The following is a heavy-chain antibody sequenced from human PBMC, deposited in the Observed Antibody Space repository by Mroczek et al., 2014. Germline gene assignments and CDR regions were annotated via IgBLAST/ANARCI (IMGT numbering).Heavy chain of an antibody. CDR2: IYYSGST. Sequence: VQLVESGPGLVKPSETLSLTCTVSGGSISSYYWSWIRQPPGKGLEWIGYIYYSGSTNYNPSLKSRVTISVDTSKNQFSLKLSSVTAADTAVYYCARVPTYCSSTSCSLDWYFDLWGRG. D-gene: IGHD2-2*01. CDR3: ARVPTYCSSTSCSLDWYFDL. V-gene: IGHV4-59*01. CDR1: GGSISSYY. J-gene: IGHJ2*01.